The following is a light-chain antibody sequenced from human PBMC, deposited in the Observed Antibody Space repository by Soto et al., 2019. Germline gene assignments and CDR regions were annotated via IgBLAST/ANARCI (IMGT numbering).Light chain of an antibody. CDR2: WAS. Sequence: DIVMTQSPDSLAVSLGERATINCKSSQSVLYTSNNKNHLAWYRQKPGQPPKLLIYWASSRESGVPDRFSGTGSGTDFTLTISSLQAEDVAVYYGQQYYDTPWTFGQGTTVEIK. J-gene: IGKJ1*01. V-gene: IGKV4-1*01. CDR1: QSVLYTSNNKNH. CDR3: QQYYDTPWT.